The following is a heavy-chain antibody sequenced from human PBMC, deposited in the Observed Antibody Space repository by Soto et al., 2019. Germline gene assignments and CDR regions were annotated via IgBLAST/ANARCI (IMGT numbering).Heavy chain of an antibody. CDR3: ARDLRYYDSSAYYLDY. V-gene: IGHV1-46*04. CDR2: INPSGGST. J-gene: IGHJ4*02. D-gene: IGHD3-22*01. CDR1: GYTFTSYY. Sequence: QVQLVQSGAEVKKPGASVKVSCKASGYTFTSYYMHWVRQAPGQGLEWMGIINPSGGSTSYAQKLQGRVTMTRDASTSTVYMELSSLRSDDKAVDYCARDLRYYDSSAYYLDYWGQGTLVTVSS.